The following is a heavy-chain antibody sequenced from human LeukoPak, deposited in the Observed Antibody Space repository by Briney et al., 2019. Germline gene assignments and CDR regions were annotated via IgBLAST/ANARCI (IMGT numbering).Heavy chain of an antibody. D-gene: IGHD2-21*02. CDR3: ARFAYCGGHCWYYFDY. V-gene: IGHV4-59*01. CDR2: IYSSGST. J-gene: IGHJ4*02. Sequence: SETLSLTCTVSSDSISGYYWSWIRQPPGKGLEGLGYIYSSGSTNYNPSLNSRVTISVDTSKNQFSLKLSSVTAADTAVYYCARFAYCGGHCWYYFDYWGQGTLVTVSS. CDR1: SDSISGYY.